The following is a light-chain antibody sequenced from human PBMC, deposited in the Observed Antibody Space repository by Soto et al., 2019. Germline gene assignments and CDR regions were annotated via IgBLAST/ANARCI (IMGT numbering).Light chain of an antibody. Sequence: QSALTQPASVSGSPGQSITISCTGTNSDVGAHNFVSWYQQHPGKAPKLMIYEVTYRPSGVSDRFLGSKSGNTASLTISGLQADDEADYYCSSYATGNTYVFGSGTKVTVL. J-gene: IGLJ1*01. V-gene: IGLV2-14*01. CDR3: SSYATGNTYV. CDR1: NSDVGAHNF. CDR2: EVT.